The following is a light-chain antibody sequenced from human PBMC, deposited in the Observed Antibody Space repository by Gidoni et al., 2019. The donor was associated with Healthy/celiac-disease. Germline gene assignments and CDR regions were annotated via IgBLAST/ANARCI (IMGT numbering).Light chain of an antibody. J-gene: IGKJ1*01. CDR3: QRRNNWPPPWT. CDR2: DAS. Sequence: EIVLTQSPATLSWSSGERATLSCRASQSLSSYLAWYQQKPGQAPRLLIYDASNRATGIPARFSGSGSGTDFTLTISSLEPEDVAVYYYQRRNNWPPPWTFGQGTKVEIK. CDR1: QSLSSY. V-gene: IGKV3-11*01.